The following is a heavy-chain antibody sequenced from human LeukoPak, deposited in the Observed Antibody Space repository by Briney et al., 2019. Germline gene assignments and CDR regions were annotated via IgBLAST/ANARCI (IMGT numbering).Heavy chain of an antibody. V-gene: IGHV1-8*01. J-gene: IGHJ5*02. D-gene: IGHD2-15*01. CDR1: GYTFTSYD. CDR3: ARRPPRKVVAAMNWFDP. CDR2: MNPNSGNT. Sequence: ASMKVSCKASGYTFTSYDINWVRQAPGQGLEWMGWMNPNSGNTGYAQKFQGRVTMTRNTSISTAYMELSSLRSEDTAVYYCARRPPRKVVAAMNWFDPWGQGTLVTVSS.